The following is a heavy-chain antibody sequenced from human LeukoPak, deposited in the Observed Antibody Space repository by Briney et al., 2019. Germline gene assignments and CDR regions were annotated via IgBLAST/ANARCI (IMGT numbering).Heavy chain of an antibody. D-gene: IGHD1-14*01. CDR1: GFTFSNHG. J-gene: IGHJ4*02. CDR2: IKQDGSEK. V-gene: IGHV3-7*01. Sequence: GGSLRLSCAASGFTFSNHGMSWVRRAPGKGLEWVANIKQDGSEKYYVDSVKGRFTISRDNAKNSLYLQMNSLRAEDTAVYYCARGGYYPEPGIDYWGQGTLVTVSS. CDR3: ARGGYYPEPGIDY.